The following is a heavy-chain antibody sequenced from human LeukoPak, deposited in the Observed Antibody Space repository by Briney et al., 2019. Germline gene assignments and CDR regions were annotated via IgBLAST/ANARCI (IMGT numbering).Heavy chain of an antibody. D-gene: IGHD6-13*01. J-gene: IGHJ4*02. CDR1: GGSISSSYY. V-gene: IGHV4-39*01. Sequence: PSETLSLTCTVSGGSISSSYYWGWIRQPPGKGLEWIGSIYYSGSTYYNPSLKSRVTISVDTSKNQFSLKLSSVTAADTAVYYCARLDPAEGLNFDYWGQGTLVTVSS. CDR2: IYYSGST. CDR3: ARLDPAEGLNFDY.